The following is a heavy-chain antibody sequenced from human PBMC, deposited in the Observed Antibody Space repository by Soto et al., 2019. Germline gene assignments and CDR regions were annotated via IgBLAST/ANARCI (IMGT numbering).Heavy chain of an antibody. J-gene: IGHJ4*02. CDR1: GFTVSSNF. D-gene: IGHD3-3*01. V-gene: IGHV3-66*01. Sequence: EVQLVESGGGLVQPGGSLRLSCAASGFTVSSNFMSWVRQAPGKGLEWVSFIYSGGNTFYADSVKGRFTISRDTSKNTVYLQMNSLRADDTAMYYCARAPSITILWDWGQGTLVAVSS. CDR3: ARAPSITILWD. CDR2: IYSGGNT.